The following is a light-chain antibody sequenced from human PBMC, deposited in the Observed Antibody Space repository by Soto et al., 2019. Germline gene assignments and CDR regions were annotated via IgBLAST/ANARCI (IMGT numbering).Light chain of an antibody. CDR1: QSVSSN. V-gene: IGKV3D-15*01. CDR3: QQYNNWPPSIT. CDR2: GAS. J-gene: IGKJ5*01. Sequence: EIVMTQSPATLSVSPGDRATLYCRASQSVSSNLAWYQQKPGQAPRLLIYGASTRATGIPARFSGSGSGTEFTLTISSLQPEEFAVYYCQQYNNWPPSITLGQGTRLEI.